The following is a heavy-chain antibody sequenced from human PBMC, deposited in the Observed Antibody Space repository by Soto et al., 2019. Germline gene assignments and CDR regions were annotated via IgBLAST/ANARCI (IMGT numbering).Heavy chain of an antibody. J-gene: IGHJ4*02. CDR2: IIPIFGTA. V-gene: IGHV1-69*13. CDR1: GGTFSSYA. D-gene: IGHD3-22*01. CDR3: ARDRIAYYYDSGGYYFDY. Sequence: GASVKVSCKASGGTFSSYAISWVRQAPGQGLEWMGGIIPIFGTANYAQKFQGRVTITADESTSTAYMELSSLRSEDTAVYYCARDRIAYYYDSGGYYFDYWGQGTLVTVS.